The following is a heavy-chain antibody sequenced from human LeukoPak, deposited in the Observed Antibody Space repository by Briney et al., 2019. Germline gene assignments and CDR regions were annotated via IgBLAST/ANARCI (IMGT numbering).Heavy chain of an antibody. J-gene: IGHJ3*02. CDR1: GGSVSSGSYY. CDR3: ARAAVGATLDAFDI. Sequence: SETLSLTCTVSGGSVSSGSYYWSWIRQPSGKGLEWIGYIYYSGSTNYNPSLKSRVTISVDTSKNQFSLKLSSVTAADTAVYYCARAAVGATLDAFDIWGQGTMVTVSS. D-gene: IGHD1-26*01. CDR2: IYYSGST. V-gene: IGHV4-61*01.